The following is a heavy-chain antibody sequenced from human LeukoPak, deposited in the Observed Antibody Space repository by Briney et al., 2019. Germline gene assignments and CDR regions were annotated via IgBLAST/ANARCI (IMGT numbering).Heavy chain of an antibody. Sequence: PGGSLRLSCAASGFTFSSYGMPWVRQAPGKGLEWVAVISYDGSNKYYADSVKGRFTISRDNSKNTLYLQMNSLRAEDTAVYYCAKDRTAMVIRYYFDYWGQGTLVTVSS. CDR3: AKDRTAMVIRYYFDY. J-gene: IGHJ4*02. CDR1: GFTFSSYG. V-gene: IGHV3-30*18. D-gene: IGHD5-18*01. CDR2: ISYDGSNK.